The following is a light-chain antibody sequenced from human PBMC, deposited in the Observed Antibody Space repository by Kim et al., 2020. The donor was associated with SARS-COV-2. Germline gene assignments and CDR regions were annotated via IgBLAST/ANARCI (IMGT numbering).Light chain of an antibody. V-gene: IGLV1-47*01. J-gene: IGLJ1*01. CDR1: SSNIGSNY. CDR3: AAWDDSLSGYV. CDR2: RNN. Sequence: GQRVTISCSGSSSNIGSNYVYWYQQLPGTAPKLLIYRNNQRPSGVPDRFSGSKSGTSASLAISGLRSEDEADYYCAAWDDSLSGYVFGTGTKVT.